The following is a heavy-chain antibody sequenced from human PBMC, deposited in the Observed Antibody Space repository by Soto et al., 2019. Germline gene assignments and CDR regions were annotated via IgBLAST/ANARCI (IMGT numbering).Heavy chain of an antibody. CDR1: GFTVSSNY. CDR3: ARDLQDSSGWSEAFDY. J-gene: IGHJ4*02. CDR2: IYSGGST. Sequence: PGGSLRLSCAASGFTVSSNYMNWVRQAPGKGLEWVSVIYSGGSTNYADSVKGRFTISRDNSKNTLYLQMNSLRAEDTAVYYCARDLQDSSGWSEAFDYWGQGTLVTVSS. V-gene: IGHV3-66*01. D-gene: IGHD6-19*01.